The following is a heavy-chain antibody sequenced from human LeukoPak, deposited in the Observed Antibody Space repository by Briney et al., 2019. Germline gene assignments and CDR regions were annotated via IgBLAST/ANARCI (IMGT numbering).Heavy chain of an antibody. CDR3: ARHSSGGLDFDY. CDR2: FSPSGGST. J-gene: IGHJ4*02. V-gene: IGHV1-46*01. CDR1: VYTFTNYF. Sequence: ASVKVSCKESVYTFTNYFMHWLRQAPGQGLEWMGIFSPSGGSTSFAQRFQGRVTMTRDTSTSTVYMELSSLRSEDTAVYYCARHSSGGLDFDYWGQGTLVTVSS. D-gene: IGHD2-15*01.